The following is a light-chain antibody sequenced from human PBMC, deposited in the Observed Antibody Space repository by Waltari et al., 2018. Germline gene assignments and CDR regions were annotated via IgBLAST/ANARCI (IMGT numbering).Light chain of an antibody. Sequence: SYELTQPLSVSVALGQTARITCGGNNIGSKNVHWYQQKPGQAPGLVIYRGRTRPSGIPERFYGSNSGNTATLAISRAQAGDEADYYCQVWDSSTVVFGGGTKLTVL. CDR3: QVWDSSTVV. CDR2: RGR. J-gene: IGLJ2*01. CDR1: NIGSKN. V-gene: IGLV3-9*01.